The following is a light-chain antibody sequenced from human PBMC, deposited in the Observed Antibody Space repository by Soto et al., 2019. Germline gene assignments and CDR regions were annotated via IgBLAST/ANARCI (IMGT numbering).Light chain of an antibody. V-gene: IGKV3-20*01. CDR3: HHFGSLPET. CDR2: SAS. CDR1: QSVASSY. J-gene: IGKJ1*01. Sequence: EVVLTQSPGTLSLSPGERVTLSCRASQSVASSYLAWYQQKPGRAPRLLFYSASSRATGFPARFSGSGSGTDLTLTISRLEPEDFAVYYCHHFGSLPETFGHGTNVE.